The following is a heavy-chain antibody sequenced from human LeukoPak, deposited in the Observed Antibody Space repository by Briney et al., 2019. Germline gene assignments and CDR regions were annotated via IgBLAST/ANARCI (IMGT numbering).Heavy chain of an antibody. J-gene: IGHJ3*02. CDR3: ARGNPDAFDI. CDR2: INSDGSST. Sequence: GWCLRLSCAASGFTFSSYWMHWVRRAPGKGLVWVSRINSDGSSTSYADSVKGRFTISRDNAKNTLYLQMNSLRAEDTAVYYCARGNPDAFDIWGQGTMVTVSS. CDR1: GFTFSSYW. V-gene: IGHV3-74*01.